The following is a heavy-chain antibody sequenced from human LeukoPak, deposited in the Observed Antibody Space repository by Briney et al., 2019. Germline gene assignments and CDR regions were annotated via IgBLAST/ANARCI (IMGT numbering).Heavy chain of an antibody. CDR3: ARHGTAPYYYHYYMDV. CDR2: IYYSGST. Sequence: PSETLSLTCTVSGGSISGSSYYWGWIRQPPGKGLEWIGGIYYSGSTYYNPSLKSRVTISVDTSKNQFSLKLSSVTAADTAVYYCARHGTAPYYYHYYMDVWGKGTTVTVSS. CDR1: GGSISGSSYY. J-gene: IGHJ6*03. D-gene: IGHD1-14*01. V-gene: IGHV4-39*01.